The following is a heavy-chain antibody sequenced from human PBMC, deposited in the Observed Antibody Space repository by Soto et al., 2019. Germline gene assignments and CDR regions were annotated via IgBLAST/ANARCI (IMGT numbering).Heavy chain of an antibody. Sequence: PGGSLRLSCAASGFTFSSYAMHWVRQAPGKGLEWVAVISYDGSNKYYADSVKGRFTIYRDNSKNTLYLQMNSLRAEDTAVYYCARQRLAYCGGDCYSDAFDIWGQGTMVTVSS. CDR3: ARQRLAYCGGDCYSDAFDI. J-gene: IGHJ3*02. D-gene: IGHD2-21*02. V-gene: IGHV3-30-3*01. CDR2: ISYDGSNK. CDR1: GFTFSSYA.